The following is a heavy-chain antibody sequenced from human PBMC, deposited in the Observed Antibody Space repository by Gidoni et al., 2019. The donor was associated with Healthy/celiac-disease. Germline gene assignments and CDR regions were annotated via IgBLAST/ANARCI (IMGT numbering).Heavy chain of an antibody. CDR3: ARRPSANSGMDV. V-gene: IGHV4-39*01. Sequence: QLQLQESGPGLVKPSETLSLTCTVSGGSISSSTYFWGWIRQPPGKGLEWIGTIFYGGGTYYNPSLKSRVTISVDTSKNQLSLKLISVTAADTAVYYCARRPSANSGMDVWGQGTTVIVSS. CDR1: GGSISSSTYF. J-gene: IGHJ6*02. CDR2: IFYGGGT.